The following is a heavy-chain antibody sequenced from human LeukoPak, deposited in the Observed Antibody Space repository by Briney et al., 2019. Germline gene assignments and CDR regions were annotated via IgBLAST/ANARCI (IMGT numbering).Heavy chain of an antibody. V-gene: IGHV4-59*01. D-gene: IGHD3-10*01. CDR1: GDSISSYY. CDR3: ARGGYYGSGNDFRFDP. Sequence: SETLSLTCTVSGDSISSYYWSWFRQPPPKGRECIGYIHYTGSTNDNASLKSRVTISVDTSKNQFSLKLNSVTAAVTAVYYCARGGYYGSGNDFRFDPWGQGTLVTVSS. CDR2: IHYTGST. J-gene: IGHJ5*02.